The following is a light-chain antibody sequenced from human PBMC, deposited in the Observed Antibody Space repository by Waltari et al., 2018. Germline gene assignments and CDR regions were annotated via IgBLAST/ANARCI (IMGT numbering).Light chain of an antibody. CDR1: SSKPGTNA. J-gene: IGLJ3*02. V-gene: IGLV1-44*01. Sequence: QSVLTQAPSESGTPGQRVTLSCSGSSSKPGTNAVIWYQQVPGTAPKLLIYANAQRPSGVPDRFSGSKSGTSASLVISGLQAEDEADYYCAAWDDNLNGLFGGGTKLTVL. CDR3: AAWDDNLNGL. CDR2: ANA.